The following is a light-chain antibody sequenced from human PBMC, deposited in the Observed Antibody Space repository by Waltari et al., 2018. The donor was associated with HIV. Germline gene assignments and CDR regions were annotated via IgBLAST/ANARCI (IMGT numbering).Light chain of an antibody. CDR3: SSYAGSNNPYV. Sequence: QSALTQPPSASGSPGQSVTISCTGTSSDLGSSNYVSWYQQHPDTAPQLMIYDVSKRPSGVPDRFSGSKSGNTASLTVSGLQTEDEADYYCSSYAGSNNPYVFGTGTKVTVL. V-gene: IGLV2-8*01. CDR1: SSDLGSSNY. CDR2: DVS. J-gene: IGLJ1*01.